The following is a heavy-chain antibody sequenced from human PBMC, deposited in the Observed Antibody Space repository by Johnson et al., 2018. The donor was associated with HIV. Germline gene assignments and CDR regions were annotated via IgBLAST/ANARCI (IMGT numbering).Heavy chain of an antibody. V-gene: IGHV3-7*03. CDR3: ARELYAILGAFDI. D-gene: IGHD1-26*01. J-gene: IGHJ3*02. CDR2: INQDGSDQ. Sequence: VQLVESGGGLVQPGGSLRLSCAASGFTFSSYWMSWVRQAPGKGLEWVANINQDGSDQYYVDSVKGRFTISRDNAKNSLYLQMNSLRAEDTALYYCARELYAILGAFDIWGQGTMVIVSS. CDR1: GFTFSSYW.